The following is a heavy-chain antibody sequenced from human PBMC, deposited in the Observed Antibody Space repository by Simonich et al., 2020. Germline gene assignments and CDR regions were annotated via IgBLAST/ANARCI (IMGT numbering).Heavy chain of an antibody. CDR3: AREIEAGNAFDI. CDR1: GFTFSSYS. CDR2: ISSRSSYR. V-gene: IGHV3-21*01. Sequence: EVQLVESGGGLVKPGGSLRLSCAASGFTFSSYSMNWVRQAPGKGRDWITTISSRSSYRYDAESGKGRLTISRDNAKNSLYLQMNSLRAEDTAVYYCAREIEAGNAFDIWGQGTMVTVSS. J-gene: IGHJ3*02.